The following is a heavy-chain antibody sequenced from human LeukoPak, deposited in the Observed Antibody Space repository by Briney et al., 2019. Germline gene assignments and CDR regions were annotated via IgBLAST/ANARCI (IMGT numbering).Heavy chain of an antibody. CDR3: ARAPNGFGAFDI. Sequence: SETLSLTCTVSGGSMRSYYWVWIRQPPGKGLEWIGYIYYSGSTDCNPSLKSRVTISVDTSKNQFSLKMSSVTAADTAVYYCARAPNGFGAFDIWGPGTMVTVSS. V-gene: IGHV4-59*01. J-gene: IGHJ3*02. D-gene: IGHD2-8*01. CDR2: IYYSGST. CDR1: GGSMRSYY.